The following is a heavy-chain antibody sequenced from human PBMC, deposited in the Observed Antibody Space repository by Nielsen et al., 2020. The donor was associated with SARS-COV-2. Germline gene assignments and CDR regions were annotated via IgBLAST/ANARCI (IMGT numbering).Heavy chain of an antibody. Sequence: GGSLRLSCAASGFTFSSYEMNWVRQAPGKGLEWVSGISWNSGSIGYADSVKGRFTISRDNAKNSLYLQMNSLRAEDTALYYCARGGSYDTSSVDYWGQGTLVTVSS. CDR1: GFTFSSYE. J-gene: IGHJ4*02. D-gene: IGHD2-2*01. CDR3: ARGGSYDTSSVDY. V-gene: IGHV3-9*01. CDR2: ISWNSGSI.